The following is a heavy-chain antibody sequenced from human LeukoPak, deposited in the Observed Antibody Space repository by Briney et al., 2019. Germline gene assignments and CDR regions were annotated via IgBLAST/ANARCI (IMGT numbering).Heavy chain of an antibody. CDR3: ARVGKSGSYYYFDY. J-gene: IGHJ4*02. Sequence: PGGSRRLSCTASGFTFSTYWMYWVRQAPGKGLVWVSRINTDGRNTGYADSVKGRFTISRDNAKNTLYLQMTILTAEDTAVYYCARVGKSGSYYYFDYWGQGTLVTVSS. CDR2: INTDGRNT. D-gene: IGHD1-26*01. CDR1: GFTFSTYW. V-gene: IGHV3-74*01.